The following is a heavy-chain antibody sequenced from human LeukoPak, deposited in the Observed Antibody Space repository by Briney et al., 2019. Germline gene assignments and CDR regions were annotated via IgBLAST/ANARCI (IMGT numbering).Heavy chain of an antibody. CDR1: GFTFSSYS. CDR2: ISSSSSYI. Sequence: PGGSLRLSCAASGFTFSSYSMNWVRQAPGKGLEWVSSISSSSSYIYYADSVKGRFTISRDNAKNSLYLQMNSLRAEDTAVYYCARDQEYYDSSGYFDYWGQGTLVTVSS. V-gene: IGHV3-21*01. J-gene: IGHJ4*02. CDR3: ARDQEYYDSSGYFDY. D-gene: IGHD3-22*01.